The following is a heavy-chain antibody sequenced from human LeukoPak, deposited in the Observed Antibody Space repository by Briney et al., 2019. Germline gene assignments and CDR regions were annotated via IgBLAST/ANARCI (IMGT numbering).Heavy chain of an antibody. V-gene: IGHV1-69*05. Sequence: SVKVSCKVSGGTFSSYAISWGRQAPGQGLEWMGRIIPIFGTANYAQKFQGRVTITTDESTSTAYMELSSLRSEDTAVYYCAREPPRKGIVVVITPDYYYYMDVWGKGTTVTVSS. J-gene: IGHJ6*03. CDR3: AREPPRKGIVVVITPDYYYYMDV. CDR2: IIPIFGTA. D-gene: IGHD3-22*01. CDR1: GGTFSSYA.